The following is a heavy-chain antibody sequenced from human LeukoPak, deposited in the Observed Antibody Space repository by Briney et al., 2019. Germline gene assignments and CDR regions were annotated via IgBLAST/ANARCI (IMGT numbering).Heavy chain of an antibody. D-gene: IGHD3-10*01. J-gene: IGHJ6*02. V-gene: IGHV1-24*01. CDR1: GYTLTELS. Sequence: ASVTVSFKVSGYTLTELSMHWVRQAPGKGREWMGGFDPEDGETIYAQKFQGRVTMTEDTSTDTAYMELSSLRSEDTAVYYCATEGFGDLTHYYGMDVWGQGTTVTVSS. CDR2: FDPEDGET. CDR3: ATEGFGDLTHYYGMDV.